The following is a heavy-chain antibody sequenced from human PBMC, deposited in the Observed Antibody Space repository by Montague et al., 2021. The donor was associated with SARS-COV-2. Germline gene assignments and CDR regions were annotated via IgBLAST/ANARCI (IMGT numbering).Heavy chain of an antibody. D-gene: IGHD6-13*01. CDR1: GGSISSYY. V-gene: IGHV4-59*01. CDR2: IYYSGST. J-gene: IGHJ2*01. Sequence: SETLSLTCTVSGGSISSYYWSWIRQPPGKGLEWIGYIYYSGSTNYNPSLKSRVTISVDTSKNQFSLKLSSVTAADTAVHYCARDSYSSSWATPYWYFDLWGRGTLVTVSS. CDR3: ARDSYSSSWATPYWYFDL.